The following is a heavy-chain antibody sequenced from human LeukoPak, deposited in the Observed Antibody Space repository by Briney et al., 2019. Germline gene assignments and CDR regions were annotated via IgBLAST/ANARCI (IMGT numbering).Heavy chain of an antibody. D-gene: IGHD3-22*01. V-gene: IGHV1-2*02. Sequence: ASVKVSCKASGYTFTGYYMHWVRQAPGQGLEWMGWINPNSGGTNYAQKFQGRVTMTRDTSISTAYMELSRLRSDDTAVYYCATRGNHYYDSSGYYYGDYWGQGTLVTVSS. CDR1: GYTFTGYY. CDR3: ATRGNHYYDSSGYYYGDY. J-gene: IGHJ4*02. CDR2: INPNSGGT.